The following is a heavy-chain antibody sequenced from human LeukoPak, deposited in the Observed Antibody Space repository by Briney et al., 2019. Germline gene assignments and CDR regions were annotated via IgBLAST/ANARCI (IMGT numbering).Heavy chain of an antibody. V-gene: IGHV3-48*03. Sequence: GGSLRLSCAASGFTFSSYEMNWVRQAPGKGLEWVSYISSSGSTIYYADSVRGRFTISRDNAKNSLYLQMNSLRAEDTAVYYCAPSGVAGTFDYWGQGTLVTVSS. J-gene: IGHJ4*02. CDR3: APSGVAGTFDY. D-gene: IGHD6-19*01. CDR2: ISSSGSTI. CDR1: GFTFSSYE.